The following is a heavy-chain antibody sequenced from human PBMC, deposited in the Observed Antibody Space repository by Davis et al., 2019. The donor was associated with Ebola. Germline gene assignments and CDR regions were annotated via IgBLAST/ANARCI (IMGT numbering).Heavy chain of an antibody. CDR1: GGTFSSYA. V-gene: IGHV1-69*13. CDR3: ARESIVVVVAAGGYYYYGMDV. D-gene: IGHD2-15*01. CDR2: IIPIFGTA. J-gene: IGHJ6*02. Sequence: AASVKVSCKASGGTFSSYAVSWVRQAPGQGLEWMGGIIPIFGTANYAQKFQGRVTITADESTSTAYMELSSLRSEATAVYYCARESIVVVVAAGGYYYYGMDVWGQGTTVTVSS.